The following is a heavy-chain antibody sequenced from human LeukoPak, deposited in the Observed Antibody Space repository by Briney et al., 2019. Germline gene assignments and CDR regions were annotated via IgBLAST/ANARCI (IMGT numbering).Heavy chain of an antibody. V-gene: IGHV1-2*02. CDR2: INPNSGGT. J-gene: IGHJ4*02. D-gene: IGHD4-17*01. Sequence: GASVKVSCKASGYTFTGYYMHWVRQAPGQGLEWMGWINPNSGGTNYAQKFQGRVTMTRDTSISTAYMELSRLRSDDTAVYYCARGTIDYGDYAISPDYWGQGTLVTVSS. CDR1: GYTFTGYY. CDR3: ARGTIDYGDYAISPDY.